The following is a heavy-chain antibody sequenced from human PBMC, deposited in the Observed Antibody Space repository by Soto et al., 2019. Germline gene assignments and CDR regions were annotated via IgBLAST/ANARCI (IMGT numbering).Heavy chain of an antibody. CDR3: ARGGYCSSTSCFSDYYGMDV. D-gene: IGHD2-2*01. CDR1: GFTFSDHY. Sequence: EVQLVESGGGLVQPGGSLRLSCAASGFTFSDHYMDWVRQAPGKGLEWVGRSRNKANSYTTEYAASVKGRFTISRDDSKNSLYLQMNSLITEDTAVYYCARGGYCSSTSCFSDYYGMDVWGQGTTVTVSS. J-gene: IGHJ6*02. CDR2: SRNKANSYTT. V-gene: IGHV3-72*01.